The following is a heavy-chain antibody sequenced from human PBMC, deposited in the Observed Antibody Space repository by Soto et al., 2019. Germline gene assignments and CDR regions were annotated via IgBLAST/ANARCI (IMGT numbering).Heavy chain of an antibody. J-gene: IGHJ2*01. D-gene: IGHD4-17*01. Sequence: QVQLQESGPGLVKPSGTLSLTCAVSGGSISSSNWWSWVRQPPGKGLEWVGDIYHTGSTNYTPSHKTRFTISVDMSKNQSALRLSSVTAADTALYYCGRDDSTLTNWYFDLWGRGTLVTVSS. CDR2: IYHTGST. CDR3: GRDDSTLTNWYFDL. CDR1: GGSISSSNW. V-gene: IGHV4-4*02.